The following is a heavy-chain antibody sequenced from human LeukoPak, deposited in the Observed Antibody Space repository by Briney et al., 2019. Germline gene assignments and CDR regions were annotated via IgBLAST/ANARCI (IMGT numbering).Heavy chain of an antibody. J-gene: IGHJ4*02. D-gene: IGHD4-17*01. CDR1: GFTFGDYA. Sequence: GGSLRLSCTASGFTFGDYAMSWFRQAPGKGLEWVGFIRSKAYGGTTEYAASVKGRFTISRDDSKSIAYLQMNSLKTEDTAVYYCTNDYGDYGEEGDYWGQGTLVTVSS. CDR3: TNDYGDYGEEGDY. CDR2: IRSKAYGGTT. V-gene: IGHV3-49*03.